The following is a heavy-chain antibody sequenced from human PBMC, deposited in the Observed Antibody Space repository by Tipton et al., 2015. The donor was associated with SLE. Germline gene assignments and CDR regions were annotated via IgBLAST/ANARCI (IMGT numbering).Heavy chain of an antibody. CDR3: ATRNYYAEGGPFRY. Sequence: SLRLSCAASGLTFSSYWMSWVRQAPGKGLEWVANIKQDGSEKYYVDSVKGRFTISRDNAKNSLYLQMSSLRAEDTAVYYCATRNYYAEGGPFRYWGQGTLVTVSS. J-gene: IGHJ4*02. CDR2: IKQDGSEK. CDR1: GLTFSSYW. V-gene: IGHV3-7*01. D-gene: IGHD3-10*01.